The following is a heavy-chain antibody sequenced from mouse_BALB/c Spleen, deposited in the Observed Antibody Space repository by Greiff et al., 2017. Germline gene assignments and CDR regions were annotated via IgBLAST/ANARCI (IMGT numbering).Heavy chain of an antibody. V-gene: IGHV3-2*02. CDR1: GYSITSDYA. Sequence: EVKLMESGPGLVKPSQSLSLTCTVTGYSITSDYAWNWIRQFPGNKLEWMGYISYSGSTSYNPSLKSRISITRDTSKNQFFLQLNSVTTEDTATYYCARGAPRSSGYGFAYWGQGTLVTVSA. D-gene: IGHD3-1*01. CDR3: ARGAPRSSGYGFAY. CDR2: ISYSGST. J-gene: IGHJ3*01.